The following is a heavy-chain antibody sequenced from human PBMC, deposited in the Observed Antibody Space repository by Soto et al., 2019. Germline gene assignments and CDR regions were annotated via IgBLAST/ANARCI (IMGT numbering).Heavy chain of an antibody. J-gene: IGHJ6*02. CDR1: GYTFMSYG. CDR2: ISAYSGNT. D-gene: IGHD3-3*01. CDR3: ERDQGITTFGVYSMYYYGMDV. Sequence: GASVKVSCKASGYTFMSYGISWVRQAPGQGLEWLGWISAYSGNTNYAKKYKGRVTMTTDTSTSTAYMELRSLKSNDTVEYYCERDQGITTFGVYSMYYYGMDVWGQGTTVTVSS. V-gene: IGHV1-18*01.